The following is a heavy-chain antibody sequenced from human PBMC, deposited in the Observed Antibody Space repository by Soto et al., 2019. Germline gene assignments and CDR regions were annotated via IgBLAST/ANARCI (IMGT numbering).Heavy chain of an antibody. CDR3: AKDSRDAFDI. V-gene: IGHV3-30*18. J-gene: IGHJ3*02. Sequence: QVQLVESGGGVVQPGRSLRLSCAASGFTFSRHGMHWVRQAPGKGLEWVAVISYDGSKTYYADSVKGRFTISRDNSKNTLYLQMDSVRAEDTAVYYCAKDSRDAFDIWGQGTMVTVSS. CDR2: ISYDGSKT. CDR1: GFTFSRHG.